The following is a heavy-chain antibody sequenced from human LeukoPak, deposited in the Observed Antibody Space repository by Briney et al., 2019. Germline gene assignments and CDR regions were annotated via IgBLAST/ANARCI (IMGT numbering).Heavy chain of an antibody. CDR3: GSMGAIRVLDY. D-gene: IGHD1-26*01. CDR2: ISSSGSTI. CDR1: GFTFSSYG. Sequence: GGSLRLSCAAYGFTFSSYGMNWDRQAPGKGLEWVSYISSSGSTIYYADSVKGRFTISRDNAKNSLYLQMNSLRAEDTAVYYCGSMGAIRVLDYWGQGTQVTVSS. J-gene: IGHJ4*02. V-gene: IGHV3-48*03.